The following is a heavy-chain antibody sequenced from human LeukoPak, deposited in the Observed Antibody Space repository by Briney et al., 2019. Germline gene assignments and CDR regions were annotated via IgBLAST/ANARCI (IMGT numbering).Heavy chain of an antibody. D-gene: IGHD3-16*01. CDR3: AKERGGNFDY. Sequence: GEALKISCKGSGYSFPSYWIGWVREMPGKGLEWMGIIYPGDSHTRYSPSFQGQVPISDGKSISTAYLQWSSLKASDTAMYYCAKERGGNFDYWGQGTLVTVSS. CDR2: IYPGDSHT. J-gene: IGHJ4*02. CDR1: GYSFPSYW. V-gene: IGHV5-51*01.